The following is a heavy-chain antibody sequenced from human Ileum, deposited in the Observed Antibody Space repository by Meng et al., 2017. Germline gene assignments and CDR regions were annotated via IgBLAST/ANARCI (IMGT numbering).Heavy chain of an antibody. V-gene: IGHV4-4*02. J-gene: IGHJ4*02. Sequence: QGQLAESGAGLVEASGTLSLTCAVSGRSISSSVRWSWVRQPPGKGLEWIAEMNLGGSPNYNPSLKSRVTMSVDKSNDHLSLQLTSVTAADTAVYYCAHIFNSWGQGTLVTVSS. CDR1: GRSISSSVR. CDR3: AHIFNS. CDR2: MNLGGSP.